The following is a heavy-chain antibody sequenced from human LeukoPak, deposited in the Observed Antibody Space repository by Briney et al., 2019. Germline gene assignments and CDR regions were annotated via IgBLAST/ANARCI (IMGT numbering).Heavy chain of an antibody. CDR3: ARAPRRLGELSSSFDY. J-gene: IGHJ4*02. Sequence: GGSLRLSCAASGFTFSSYSMNWVRQAPGKGLEWVSSISSSSSYIYYADSVKVRFTISRDNAKNSLYLQMNSLRAEDTAVYYCARAPRRLGELSSSFDYWGQGTLVTVSS. CDR1: GFTFSSYS. D-gene: IGHD3-16*02. V-gene: IGHV3-21*01. CDR2: ISSSSSYI.